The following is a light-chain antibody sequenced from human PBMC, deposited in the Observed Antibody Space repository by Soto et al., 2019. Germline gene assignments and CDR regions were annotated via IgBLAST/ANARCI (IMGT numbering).Light chain of an antibody. CDR3: GAWDDGLNGWV. J-gene: IGLJ3*02. V-gene: IGLV1-44*01. CDR1: NSNIGNNT. CDR2: YDN. Sequence: QSVLTQPPSASGTPGQRVTISCSGSNSNIGNNTVIWYQQLPGTAPKLLIYYDNMQPSGVVARLSGSKSGTSATLDISGLQSDDEADYYCGAWDDGLNGWVFGSGTKLTVL.